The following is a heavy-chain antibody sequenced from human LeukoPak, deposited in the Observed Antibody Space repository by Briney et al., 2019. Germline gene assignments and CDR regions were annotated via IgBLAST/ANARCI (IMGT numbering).Heavy chain of an antibody. Sequence: GASVKVSCKASGYTFTSYDINWVRQATGQGLEWMGWMNPNSGNTGYAQKFQGRVTITRNTSISTAYMELSSLRSEDTAVYYCARKPAAPLLRARTDAFDIWGQGTMVTVSS. CDR2: MNPNSGNT. J-gene: IGHJ3*02. CDR3: ARKPAAPLLRARTDAFDI. V-gene: IGHV1-8*03. D-gene: IGHD2-15*01. CDR1: GYTFTSYD.